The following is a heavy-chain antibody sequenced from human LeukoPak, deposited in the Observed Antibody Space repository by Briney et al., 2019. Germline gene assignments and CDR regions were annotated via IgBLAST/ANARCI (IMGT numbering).Heavy chain of an antibody. J-gene: IGHJ3*02. CDR1: GGSISSYY. CDR2: IYYSGST. CDR3: ASHYDSSGYYGALDAFDI. V-gene: IGHV4-59*01. Sequence: SETLSLTCTVSGGSISSYYWSWIRQPPGKGLKWIGYIYYSGSTNYNPSLKSRVTISVDTSKNQFSLKLSSVTAADTAVYYCASHYDSSGYYGALDAFDIWGQGTMVTVSS. D-gene: IGHD3-22*01.